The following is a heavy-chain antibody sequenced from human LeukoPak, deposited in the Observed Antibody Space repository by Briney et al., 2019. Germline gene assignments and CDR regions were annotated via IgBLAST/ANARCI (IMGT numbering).Heavy chain of an antibody. CDR3: ARPNWNPPEAFDI. CDR1: GYTFTGYY. D-gene: IGHD1-1*01. Sequence: GASVKVSCKASGYTFTGYYMHWVRQAPGQGLEWMGWINTNTGNPTYAQGFTGRFVFSLDTSVSTAYLQISSLKAEDTAVYYCARPNWNPPEAFDIWGQGTMVTVSS. V-gene: IGHV7-4-1*02. CDR2: INTNTGNP. J-gene: IGHJ3*02.